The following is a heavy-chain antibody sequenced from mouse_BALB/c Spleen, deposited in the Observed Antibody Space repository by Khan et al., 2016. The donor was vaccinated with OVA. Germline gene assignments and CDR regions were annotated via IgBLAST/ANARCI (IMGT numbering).Heavy chain of an antibody. CDR2: ISTGGRKL. CDR3: AGSITPVVAFYY. V-gene: IGHV5-9-3*01. CDR1: GLTFSSSA. Sequence: EVQRVESGGGLVKPGGSLKLSCAASGLTFSSSAMSWVRQTPEKRLEWVATISTGGRKLYYADSVKGRFTISRDNAKNTLSLQMSSLRSEDTAMYYCAGSITPVVAFYYWGQGTTLTVSS. J-gene: IGHJ2*01. D-gene: IGHD1-1*01.